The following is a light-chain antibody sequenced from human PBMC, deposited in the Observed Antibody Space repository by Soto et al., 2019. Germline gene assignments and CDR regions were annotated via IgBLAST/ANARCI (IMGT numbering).Light chain of an antibody. V-gene: IGKV1-6*01. CDR1: QGDKND. Sequence: AIQMTQSPSSRSASVGDRVTITCRASQGDKNDLGWYQQKPGKAPKLLIYAASSLQSGVPSRFSGSGSGTDFTLTISSLQPDDFATYYCLQDYNYPLTFGQGTKVEIK. CDR3: LQDYNYPLT. J-gene: IGKJ1*01. CDR2: AAS.